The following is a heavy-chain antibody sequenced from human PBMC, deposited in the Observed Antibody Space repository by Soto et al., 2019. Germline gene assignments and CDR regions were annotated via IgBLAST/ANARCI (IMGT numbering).Heavy chain of an antibody. CDR2: ISYDGSNK. D-gene: IGHD2-2*01. J-gene: IGHJ6*02. CDR3: ARDLSNGVVPAAINYYYYGMDV. Sequence: LRLSCAASGFTFSSYAMHWVRQAPGKGLEWVAVISYDGSNKYYADSVKGRFTISRDNSKNTLYLQMNSLRAEDTAVYYCARDLSNGVVPAAINYYYYGMDVWGQGTTVTVSS. V-gene: IGHV3-30-3*01. CDR1: GFTFSSYA.